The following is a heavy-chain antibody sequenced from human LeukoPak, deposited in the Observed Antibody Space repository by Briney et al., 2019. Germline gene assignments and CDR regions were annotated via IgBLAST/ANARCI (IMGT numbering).Heavy chain of an antibody. V-gene: IGHV3-74*01. D-gene: IGHD5-18*01. CDR3: ARRTPAVDTAMTDY. Sequence: GGSLRLSCAASGFTFSSYWMHWVRRAPGKGLVWVSRINSDGSSTSYADSVKGRFTISRDNAKNTLYLQMNSLRAEDTAVYYCARRTPAVDTAMTDYWGQGTLVTVSS. J-gene: IGHJ4*02. CDR1: GFTFSSYW. CDR2: INSDGSST.